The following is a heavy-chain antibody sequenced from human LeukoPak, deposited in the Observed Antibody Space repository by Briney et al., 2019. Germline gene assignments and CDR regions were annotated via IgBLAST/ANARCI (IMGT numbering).Heavy chain of an antibody. D-gene: IGHD3-10*01. CDR2: ISYDGSNK. CDR3: ARENELLWFGELFFDY. J-gene: IGHJ4*02. CDR1: GFTFSSYA. Sequence: GRSLGLSCAASGFTFSSYAMHWVRQAPGKGLEWVAVISYDGSNKYYADSVKGRFTISRDNSKNTLYLQMNSLRAEDTAVYYCARENELLWFGELFFDYWGQGTLVTVSS. V-gene: IGHV3-30-3*01.